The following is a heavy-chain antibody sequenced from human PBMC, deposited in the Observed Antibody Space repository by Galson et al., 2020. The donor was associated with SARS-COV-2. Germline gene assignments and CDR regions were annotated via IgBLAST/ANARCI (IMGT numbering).Heavy chain of an antibody. Sequence: LSLTCAASGFMFSTYSMNWVRQAPGKGLEWISSINSNSRYTFYAESVKGRFTISRDNAKNSLYLHINSLTVEDTSVYFCAREAPMAGTAVDYWGLGTLVTVSS. V-gene: IGHV3-21*06. CDR1: GFMFSTYS. D-gene: IGHD6-19*01. CDR3: AREAPMAGTAVDY. J-gene: IGHJ4*02. CDR2: INSNSRYT.